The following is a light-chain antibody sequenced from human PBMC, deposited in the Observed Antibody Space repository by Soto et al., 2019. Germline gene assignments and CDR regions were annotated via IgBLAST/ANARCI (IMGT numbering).Light chain of an antibody. V-gene: IGKV1-5*03. CDR2: EAS. J-gene: IGKJ2*01. Sequence: DIQMTQSPSTLSASVGDTVSITCRASLSISSWLAWYQQKPGKAPKLLIYEASNVKSEFPSRFSGSGSGTDFTLTINGLQPDDFATYYCQQYDRFPYSFGPGTRLEIK. CDR3: QQYDRFPYS. CDR1: LSISSW.